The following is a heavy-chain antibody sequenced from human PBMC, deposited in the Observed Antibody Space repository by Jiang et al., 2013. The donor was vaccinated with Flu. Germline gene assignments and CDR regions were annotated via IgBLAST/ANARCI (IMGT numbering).Heavy chain of an antibody. CDR2: INHSGGT. CDR3: ARTVVRGVIDYYYYGMDV. V-gene: IGHV4-34*01. Sequence: LLKPSETLSLNCAVYVGSFSGYYWSWIRQPPGKGLEWIGEINHSGGTNYNPSLKSRVSISVDTSKNQFSLKLSSVTAADTAVYYCARTVVRGVIDYYYYGMDVWGPRDHGHRLL. J-gene: IGHJ6*01. CDR1: VGSFSGYY. D-gene: IGHD3-10*01.